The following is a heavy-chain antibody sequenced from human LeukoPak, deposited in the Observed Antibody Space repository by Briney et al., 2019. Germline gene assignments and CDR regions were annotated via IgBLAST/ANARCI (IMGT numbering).Heavy chain of an antibody. D-gene: IGHD2-15*01. CDR2: TYNSGST. V-gene: IGHV4-59*01. Sequence: SETLSLTCSVSGGSISIYYWNWIRQPPGKGLEWIGNTYNSGSTNYNPSLRSRVTISVDTSKDQFSLKLSSVIAADTAVYFCARGGGSYLDYWGQGTLGTVSS. J-gene: IGHJ4*03. CDR1: GGSISIYY. CDR3: ARGGGSYLDY.